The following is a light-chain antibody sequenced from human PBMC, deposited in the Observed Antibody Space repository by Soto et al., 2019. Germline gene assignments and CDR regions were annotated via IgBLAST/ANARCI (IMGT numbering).Light chain of an antibody. Sequence: IHISQSPSSLAASVGDRDTITCQASQDITNYLNWYQQKPGKAPNLLIYAASSLQSGVPSRFSGSGSGTDFTLTISSLQPEDFATYYCLQDYNYPRTFGQGTKVDIK. J-gene: IGKJ1*01. CDR3: LQDYNYPRT. V-gene: IGKV1-6*02. CDR2: AAS. CDR1: QDITNY.